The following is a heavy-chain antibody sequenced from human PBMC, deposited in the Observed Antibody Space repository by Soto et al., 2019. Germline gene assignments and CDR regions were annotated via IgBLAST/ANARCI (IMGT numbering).Heavy chain of an antibody. CDR3: AKDLLPVVVAAPFDY. V-gene: IGHV3-30*18. D-gene: IGHD2-15*01. Sequence: QVQLVESGGGVVQPGRSLRLSCAASGFTFSSYGMHWVRQAPGKGLEWVAIISNDGSNKYYADSVKGRFTISRDNSKNALYLQMNSLRAEATAVYYCAKDLLPVVVAAPFDYWCQGTLVTVSS. CDR1: GFTFSSYG. J-gene: IGHJ4*02. CDR2: ISNDGSNK.